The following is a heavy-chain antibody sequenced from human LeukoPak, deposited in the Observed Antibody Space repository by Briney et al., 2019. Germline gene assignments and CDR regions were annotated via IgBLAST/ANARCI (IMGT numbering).Heavy chain of an antibody. CDR2: ISSSSSYI. D-gene: IGHD1-20*01. CDR1: GFTFSSYS. Sequence: TGGSLRLSCAASGFTFSSYSMNWARQAPGKGLEWVSSISSSSSYIYYADSVKGRFTISRDNAKNSLYLQMNSLRAEDTAVYYCATRLNNWNDLFDYWGQGTLVTVSS. CDR3: ATRLNNWNDLFDY. J-gene: IGHJ4*02. V-gene: IGHV3-21*01.